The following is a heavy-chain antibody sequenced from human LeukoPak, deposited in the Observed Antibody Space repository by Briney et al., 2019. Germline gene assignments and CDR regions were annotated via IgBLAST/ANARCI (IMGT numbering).Heavy chain of an antibody. CDR2: ISYDGSNK. CDR1: GFTFSSYA. V-gene: IGHV3-30-3*01. J-gene: IGHJ4*02. Sequence: GGSLRLSCAASGFTFSSYAMHWVRQAPGKGLEWVAVISYDGSNKYYADSVKGRFTISRVNSKNTLYLQMNSLRAEDTAVYYCARVADRSSTVGDYWGQGTLVTVSS. D-gene: IGHD6-6*01. CDR3: ARVADRSSTVGDY.